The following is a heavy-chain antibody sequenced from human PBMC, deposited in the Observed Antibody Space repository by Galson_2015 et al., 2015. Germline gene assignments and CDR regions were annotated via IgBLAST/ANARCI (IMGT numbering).Heavy chain of an antibody. J-gene: IGHJ4*02. D-gene: IGHD3-3*01. V-gene: IGHV3-15*01. CDR2: IKSKTDGGTT. CDR3: TTDQYDFWSGYWSN. CDR1: GFTFSNAW. Sequence: SLRLSCAASGFTFSNAWMSWVRQAPGKGLEWVGRIKSKTDGGTTDYAAPVKGRFTISRDDSKNTLYLQMNSLKTEDTAVYYCTTDQYDFWSGYWSNCGQGTLVTVSS.